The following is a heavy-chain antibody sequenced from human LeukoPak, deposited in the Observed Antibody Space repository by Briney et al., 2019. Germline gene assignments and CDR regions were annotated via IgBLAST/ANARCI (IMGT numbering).Heavy chain of an antibody. CDR2: IYYSGST. V-gene: IGHV4-59*01. D-gene: IGHD3-22*01. J-gene: IGHJ4*02. Sequence: SEALSLTCTVSGGSISSYYWSWIRQPPGKGLEWIGYIYYSGSTNYNPSLRSRVTISVDTSKNQFSLKLSSVTAADTAVYCCASFDYDSSGYYPNFDYWGQGTLVTVSS. CDR1: GGSISSYY. CDR3: ASFDYDSSGYYPNFDY.